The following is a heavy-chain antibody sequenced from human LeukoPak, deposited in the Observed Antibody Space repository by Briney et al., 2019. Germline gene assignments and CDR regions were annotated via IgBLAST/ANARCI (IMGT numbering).Heavy chain of an antibody. CDR1: GGTFSSYA. V-gene: IGHV1-69*05. Sequence: SVKVSCKASGGTFSSYAISWVRQAPGQGLEWMGGIIPIFGTANYAQKFQGRVTITTDESTSTAYMELSSLKSEDTAVYFCARETIIITFGGIFLPSSFFYFWGQGTLVTVSS. CDR3: ARETIIITFGGIFLPSSFFYF. D-gene: IGHD3-16*01. CDR2: IIPIFGTA. J-gene: IGHJ4*02.